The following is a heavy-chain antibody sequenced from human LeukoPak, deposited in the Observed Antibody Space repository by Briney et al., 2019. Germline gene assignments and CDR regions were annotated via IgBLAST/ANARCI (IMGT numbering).Heavy chain of an antibody. CDR1: GGSMSSTHY. CDR3: ARDRRHYDILTGGRFVADYYYYMDV. V-gene: IGHV4-59*11. D-gene: IGHD3-9*01. CDR2: VYSNTGST. Sequence: SETLSLTCAVSGGSMSSTHYWSWIRQPPGKGLEWIGEVYSNTGSTNYNPSLKSRITISADTSKNQFSLKLNSVTAADTAVYYCARDRRHYDILTGGRFVADYYYYMDVWGKGTTVTVSS. J-gene: IGHJ6*03.